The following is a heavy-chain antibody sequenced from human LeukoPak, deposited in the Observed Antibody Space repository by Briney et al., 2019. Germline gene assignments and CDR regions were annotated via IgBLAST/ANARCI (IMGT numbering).Heavy chain of an antibody. Sequence: SVKVSCKASGGTFSSYAISWVRQAPGQGLEWMGGIIPNFGTANYAQKFQGRVTITTDESTSTAYMELSSLRSEDTAVYYCARIAGGSGWTYYMDVWGKGTTVTVSS. CDR3: ARIAGGSGWTYYMDV. D-gene: IGHD6-19*01. V-gene: IGHV1-69*05. J-gene: IGHJ6*03. CDR1: GGTFSSYA. CDR2: IIPNFGTA.